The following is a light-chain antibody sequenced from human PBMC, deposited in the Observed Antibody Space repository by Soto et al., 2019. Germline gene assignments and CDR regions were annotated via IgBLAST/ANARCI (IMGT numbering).Light chain of an antibody. CDR2: LNSDGSH. CDR1: SGHSSYA. Sequence: QLVLTQSPSASASLGASVKLTCTLSSGHSSYAIAWHQQQPEKGPRYLMKLNSDGSHSKGDGIPDRFSGSSSGAERYLTIAGLQSEDEADYYCQTWGTGIRVFGGGTKVTVL. J-gene: IGLJ2*01. CDR3: QTWGTGIRV. V-gene: IGLV4-69*01.